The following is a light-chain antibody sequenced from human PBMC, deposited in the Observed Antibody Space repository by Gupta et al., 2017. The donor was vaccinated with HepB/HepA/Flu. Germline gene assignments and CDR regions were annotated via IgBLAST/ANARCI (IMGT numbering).Light chain of an antibody. J-gene: IGKJ4*01. CDR2: GAF. V-gene: IGKV1-39*01. CDR3: QQTYSTPPT. Sequence: IHMTQSPSSLSASVGDRVIITCRAGQTISNHLSWYQQKPGKAPKLLIYGAFNLHSGVPSRFSGSGSGTDFTLTISSLRPEDFATYSCQQTYSTPPTFGGGTRVEI. CDR1: QTISNH.